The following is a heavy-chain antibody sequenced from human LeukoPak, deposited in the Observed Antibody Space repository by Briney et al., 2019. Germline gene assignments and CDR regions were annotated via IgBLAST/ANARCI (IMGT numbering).Heavy chain of an antibody. D-gene: IGHD6-13*01. Sequence: PGGSLRLSCAASGFSVSSNYISWVRQAPGKGLEWVSVIYSGGSTYYADSVKGRFTISRDNSKNTMYLQMNSLRVEDTAVYYCAKEAGYSSSWYYNYWGQGTLVTVSS. J-gene: IGHJ4*02. CDR3: AKEAGYSSSWYYNY. V-gene: IGHV3-53*01. CDR1: GFSVSSNY. CDR2: IYSGGST.